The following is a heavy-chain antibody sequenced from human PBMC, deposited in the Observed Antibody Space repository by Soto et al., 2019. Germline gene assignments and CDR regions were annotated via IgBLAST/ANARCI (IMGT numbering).Heavy chain of an antibody. CDR2: ISGSGGST. CDR1: GFTFSSYA. Sequence: EVQLLESGGGLVQPGGSLRLSCAASGFTFSSYAMSWVRQAPGKGLEWVSAISGSGGSTYYADSVKGRLTISRDNSKNTLYLQMNSLRAEDTAVYYCAKDRPEGIAAAGEFDYWGQGTLVTVSS. D-gene: IGHD6-13*01. CDR3: AKDRPEGIAAAGEFDY. J-gene: IGHJ4*02. V-gene: IGHV3-23*01.